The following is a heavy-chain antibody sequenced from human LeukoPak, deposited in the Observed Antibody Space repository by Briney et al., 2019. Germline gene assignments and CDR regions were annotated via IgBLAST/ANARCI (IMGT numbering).Heavy chain of an antibody. CDR3: ATLWFGESPSNWFDP. J-gene: IGHJ5*02. D-gene: IGHD3-10*01. Sequence: GASVKVSCKVSGYTLTELSMHWVRQAPGKGLEWMGGFDPEDGETIYAQKFQGRVTMTEDTSTDTAYMELSSLRSEDTAVYYCATLWFGESPSNWFDPWGQGTLVTVSS. V-gene: IGHV1-24*01. CDR1: GYTLTELS. CDR2: FDPEDGET.